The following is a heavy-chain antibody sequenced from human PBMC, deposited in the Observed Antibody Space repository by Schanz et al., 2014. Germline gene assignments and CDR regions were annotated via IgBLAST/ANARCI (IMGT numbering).Heavy chain of an antibody. Sequence: QVQLVQSGAEVKKPGASVKASCKASGYPFSNYGISWLRQAPGQGFEWMAWMSYNGNTKYAQSLQGRVTVTRDTFTSTSYMELRSLTSDDTAVYYCARAPVTVGPYHYYMDVWGKGTTVTVSS. CDR3: ARAPVTVGPYHYYMDV. D-gene: IGHD4-17*01. CDR1: GYPFSNYG. V-gene: IGHV1-18*01. CDR2: MSYNGNT. J-gene: IGHJ6*03.